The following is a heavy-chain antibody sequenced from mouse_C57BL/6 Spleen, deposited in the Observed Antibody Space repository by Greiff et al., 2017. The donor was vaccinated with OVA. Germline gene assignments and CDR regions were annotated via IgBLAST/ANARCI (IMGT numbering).Heavy chain of an antibody. CDR3: ARPSNWDGAMDY. Sequence: EVQLVESGGGLVQPGGSLKLSCAASGFTFSDYYMYWVRQTPEKRLEWVAYISNGGGSTYYPDTVKGRFTISRNNAKNTLYLQMSRLKSEDTAMYYCARPSNWDGAMDYWGQGTSVTVSS. CDR1: GFTFSDYY. D-gene: IGHD4-1*01. V-gene: IGHV5-12*01. CDR2: ISNGGGST. J-gene: IGHJ4*01.